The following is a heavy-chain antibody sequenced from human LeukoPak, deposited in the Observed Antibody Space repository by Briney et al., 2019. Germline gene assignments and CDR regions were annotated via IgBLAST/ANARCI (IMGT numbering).Heavy chain of an antibody. CDR2: IRYDGSNK. CDR3: ARGTGTAPADYYYYYYYMDV. D-gene: IGHD1-7*01. CDR1: GFTFSSYG. J-gene: IGHJ6*03. Sequence: PGGSLRLSCAASGFTFSSYGMHWVRQAPGKGLEWVAFIRYDGSNKYYADSVKGRFTISRDNSKNTLYLQMNSLRAEDTAVYYCARGTGTAPADYYYYYYYMDVWGKGTTVTVSS. V-gene: IGHV3-30*02.